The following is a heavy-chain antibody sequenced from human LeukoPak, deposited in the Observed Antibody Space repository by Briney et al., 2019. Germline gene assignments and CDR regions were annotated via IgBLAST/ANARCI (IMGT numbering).Heavy chain of an antibody. CDR2: IYYSGST. CDR1: GGSISSSSYY. J-gene: IGHJ4*02. CDR3: AREAGRYYGSSYGDY. V-gene: IGHV4-39*07. D-gene: IGHD3-10*01. Sequence: SETLSLTCTVSGGSISSSSYYWGWIRQPPGKGLEWIGSIYYSGSTYYNPSLKSRVTISVDTSKNQFSLKLSSVTAADTAVYHCAREAGRYYGSSYGDYWGQGTLVTVCS.